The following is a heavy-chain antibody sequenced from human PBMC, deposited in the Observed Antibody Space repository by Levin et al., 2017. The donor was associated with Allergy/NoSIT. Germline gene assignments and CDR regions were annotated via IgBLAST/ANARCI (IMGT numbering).Heavy chain of an antibody. CDR2: TFSGGSS. Sequence: PGESLKISCAASGITVNSTYMSWVRQAPGKGLEWVSVTFSGGSSYYADSVKGRFTVSRDNSKNTLYLQMDSLRAEDTAVYYCARDGPYSFGGYWGQGTLVAVSS. J-gene: IGHJ4*02. CDR1: GITVNSTY. V-gene: IGHV3-53*01. CDR3: ARDGPYSFGGY. D-gene: IGHD3-10*01.